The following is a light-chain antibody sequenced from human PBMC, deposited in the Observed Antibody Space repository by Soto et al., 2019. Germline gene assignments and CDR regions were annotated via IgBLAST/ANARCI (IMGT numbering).Light chain of an antibody. CDR2: EVR. J-gene: IGLJ1*01. CDR1: SSDVGGYNY. Sequence: VLTQPASVSGSPGQSITISCTGTSSDVGGYNYVSWYQQHPGKAPKLMIYEVRNRPSGVSNRFSGSKSGNTASLTISGLQAEDEADYYCSSYTSSSPYVFGTGTKVTVL. V-gene: IGLV2-14*01. CDR3: SSYTSSSPYV.